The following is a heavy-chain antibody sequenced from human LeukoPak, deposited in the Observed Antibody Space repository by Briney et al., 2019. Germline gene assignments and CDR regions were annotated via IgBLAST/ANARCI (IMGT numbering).Heavy chain of an antibody. D-gene: IGHD2-2*01. V-gene: IGHV1-18*01. CDR2: INTYNGYA. CDR1: DYTFSSFG. CDR3: ARDCSTPSCYRGLDS. J-gene: IGHJ4*02. Sequence: ASVKVSCKASDYTFSSFGISWVRQAPGQGLEWVGWINTYNGYAKYAQKLQGRVTLTADTSTSTAYMDMRSLRSDDTAVYYCARDCSTPSCYRGLDSWGQGTLVTVSS.